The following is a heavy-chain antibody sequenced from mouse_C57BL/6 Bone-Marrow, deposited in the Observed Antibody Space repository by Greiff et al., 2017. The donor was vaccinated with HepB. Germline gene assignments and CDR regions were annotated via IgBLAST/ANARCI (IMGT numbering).Heavy chain of an antibody. CDR1: GFTFSSYA. V-gene: IGHV5-4*01. CDR2: ISDGGSYT. Sequence: DVKLVESGGGLVKPGGSLKLSCAASGFTFSSYAMSWVRQTPEKRLEWVATISDGGSYTYYPDNVKGRFTISRDNAKNNLYLQMSHLKSEDTAMYYCARDYDYDAWFAYWGQGTLVTVSA. CDR3: ARDYDYDAWFAY. J-gene: IGHJ3*01. D-gene: IGHD2-4*01.